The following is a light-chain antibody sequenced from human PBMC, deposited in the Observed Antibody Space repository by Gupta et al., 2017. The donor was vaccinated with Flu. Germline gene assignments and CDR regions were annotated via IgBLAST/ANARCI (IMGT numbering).Light chain of an antibody. CDR3: QQYNKWPPWIT. CDR2: GGS. Sequence: DIVLTQSPATLSVSPGERATLSCRASQSVNSNLAWYQQIPGQAPRLLIYGGSVRATGVPARFSGRGSGTEFTRTIRSLQSEDFAVYYCQQYNKWPPWITCGQGTRLEIK. J-gene: IGKJ5*01. V-gene: IGKV3-15*01. CDR1: QSVNSN.